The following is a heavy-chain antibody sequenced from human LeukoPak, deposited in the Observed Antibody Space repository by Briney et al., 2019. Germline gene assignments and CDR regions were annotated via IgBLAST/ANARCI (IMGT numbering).Heavy chain of an antibody. CDR3: ARDTDLHYYDSSGYPDAFDI. CDR2: INPNSGGT. J-gene: IGHJ3*02. V-gene: IGHV1-2*02. CDR1: GYTFTGYY. D-gene: IGHD3-22*01. Sequence: GASVTVSCKASGYTFTGYYMHWVRQAPGQGLEWMGWINPNSGGTNYAQKFQGRVTMTRDTSISTAYMELSRLRSDDTAVYYCARDTDLHYYDSSGYPDAFDIWGQGTMVTVSS.